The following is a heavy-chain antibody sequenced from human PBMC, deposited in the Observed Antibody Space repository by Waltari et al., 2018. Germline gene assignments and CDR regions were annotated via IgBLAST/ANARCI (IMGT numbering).Heavy chain of an antibody. CDR3: ARFPRVTRSWYFDV. D-gene: IGHD4-17*01. J-gene: IGHJ2*01. V-gene: IGHV4-31*03. Sequence: QVQLQESGTGLVKPSQTLSLTCKVSDDSISRGEYYWTWIRQHPGKGLEWIGYIFYTGNPFYTPSLKSRVTISVDTSQIQFSLHLNYMTAADTAVYFCARFPRVTRSWYFDVWGRGTQVTVSS. CDR1: DDSISRGEYY. CDR2: IFYTGNP.